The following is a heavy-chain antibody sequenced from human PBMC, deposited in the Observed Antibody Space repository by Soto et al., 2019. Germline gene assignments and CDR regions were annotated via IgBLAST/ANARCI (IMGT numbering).Heavy chain of an antibody. V-gene: IGHV4-38-2*02. D-gene: IGHD3-16*01. CDR2: IYYSGST. J-gene: IGHJ4*02. CDR1: GCSISSGHY. Sequence: SETLSLTCGVSGCSISSGHYWGWGRQPRGKGVGWRGSIYYSGSTNYNPSLKSRVTISVDTSKKQFSRKRSAVTAADTAVYYGARDHYGSLDYWGQGTLVTVSS. CDR3: ARDHYGSLDY.